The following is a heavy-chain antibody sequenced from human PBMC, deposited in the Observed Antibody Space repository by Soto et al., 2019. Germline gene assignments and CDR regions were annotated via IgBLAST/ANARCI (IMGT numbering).Heavy chain of an antibody. CDR2: IDPSDSYT. Sequence: XESLTISSKGSGYRFTSYWISLVRQMPGKGLEWMGRIDPSDSYTNYSPSFQGHVTISADKSISTAYLQWSSLKASDTAMYYCARRGLSGMVVAALDVRGQGTTVTVSS. J-gene: IGHJ6*02. CDR1: GYRFTSYW. CDR3: ARRGLSGMVVAALDV. V-gene: IGHV5-10-1*01. D-gene: IGHD2-15*01.